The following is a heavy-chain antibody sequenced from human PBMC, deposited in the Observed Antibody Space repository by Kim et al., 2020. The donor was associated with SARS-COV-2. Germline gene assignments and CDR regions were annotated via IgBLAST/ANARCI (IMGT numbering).Heavy chain of an antibody. CDR1: GYTFTGYY. D-gene: IGHD3-16*02. CDR2: INPNSGGT. CDR3: ARDRRGLRLGELSGFGDY. Sequence: ASVKVSCKASGYTFTGYYMHWVRQAPGQGLEWMGRINPNSGGTNYAQKFQGRVTMTRDTSISTAYMELSRLRSDDTAVYYCARDRRGLRLGELSGFGDYWGQGTLVTVSS. J-gene: IGHJ4*02. V-gene: IGHV1-2*06.